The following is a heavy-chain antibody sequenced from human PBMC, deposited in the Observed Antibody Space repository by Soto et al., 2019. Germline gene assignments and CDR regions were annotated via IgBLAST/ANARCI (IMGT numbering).Heavy chain of an antibody. V-gene: IGHV5-10-1*01. CDR2: IDPSDSYT. Sequence: PGESLKISCKGSGYSFTSYWISWVRQMPGKGLEWMGRIDPSDSYTNYSPSFQGHVTISADKSISTAYLQWSSLKASDTAMYYCASQRYNWNYLQYYYYYGMDVWGQGTTVTSP. CDR3: ASQRYNWNYLQYYYYYGMDV. J-gene: IGHJ6*02. D-gene: IGHD1-7*01. CDR1: GYSFTSYW.